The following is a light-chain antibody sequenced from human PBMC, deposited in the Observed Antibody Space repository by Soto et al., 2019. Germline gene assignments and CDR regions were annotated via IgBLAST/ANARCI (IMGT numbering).Light chain of an antibody. J-gene: IGKJ2*01. CDR1: QPINTD. CDR2: DAS. V-gene: IGKV3-11*01. CDR3: HHRSNWPPEYT. Sequence: EVLLTQSPATLSFTPGESATLSCRASQPINTDLGWYQQKSGQSPRLLIYDASNRAADIPARFSASGFGTDFTLTISSLKPEDFGTYYCHHRSNWPPEYTFGQGTKLEI.